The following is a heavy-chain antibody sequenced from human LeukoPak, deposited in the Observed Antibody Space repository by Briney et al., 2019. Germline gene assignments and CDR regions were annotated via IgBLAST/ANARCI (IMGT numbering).Heavy chain of an antibody. CDR1: GYSISSGYY. CDR2: IYHSGST. V-gene: IGHV4-38-2*02. D-gene: IGHD6-13*01. J-gene: IGHJ4*02. Sequence: SETLSLTCTVSGYSISSGYYWGWIRQPPGKGLEWIGSIYHSGSTYYNPSLKSRVTISVDTSKNQFSLKLSSVTAADTAIYYCARQAAAGTYFDYWGQGTLVTVSS. CDR3: ARQAAAGTYFDY.